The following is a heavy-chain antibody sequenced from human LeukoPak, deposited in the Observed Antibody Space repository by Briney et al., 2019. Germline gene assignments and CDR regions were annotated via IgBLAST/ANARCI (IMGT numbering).Heavy chain of an antibody. CDR3: ARDRAVAGSYYYGMDV. CDR1: GFTFGSYG. V-gene: IGHV3-33*01. J-gene: IGHJ6*02. D-gene: IGHD6-19*01. CDR2: IWYDGSNK. Sequence: GRSLRLSCAASGFTFGSYGMHWVRQAPGKGLEGVAVIWYDGSNKYYADSVKGRFTISRDNSKNTLYLQMNSLRAEDTAVYYCARDRAVAGSYYYGMDVWGQGTTVTVSS.